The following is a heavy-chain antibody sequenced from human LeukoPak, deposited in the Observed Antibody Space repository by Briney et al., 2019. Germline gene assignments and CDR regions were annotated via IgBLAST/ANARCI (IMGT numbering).Heavy chain of an antibody. CDR1: GGSISSGGYY. Sequence: PSETLSLTCTVSGGSISSGGYYWSWIRQPPGKGLEWIGYIYHSGSTYYNPSLKSRVTISVDGSKNQFSLKLSSVTAADTAVYYCARHRNQDIVVVPAALEGPFASWFDPWGQGTLVTVSS. D-gene: IGHD2-2*01. CDR2: IYHSGST. CDR3: ARHRNQDIVVVPAALEGPFASWFDP. V-gene: IGHV4-30-2*01. J-gene: IGHJ5*02.